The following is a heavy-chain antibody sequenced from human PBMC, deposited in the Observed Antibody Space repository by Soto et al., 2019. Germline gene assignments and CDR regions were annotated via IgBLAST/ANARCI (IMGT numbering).Heavy chain of an antibody. J-gene: IGHJ6*02. CDR2: INDSGIT. D-gene: IGHD6-6*01. V-gene: IGHV4-34*01. CDR1: GGSFSGYC. CDR3: ARGRSSVPDRRGIGYYGLDV. Sequence: QVQLQQWGAEVLKPSETLSLTCVVNGGSFSGYCWSWIRQPPGKGLEWIGEINDSGITDSNPSLESRFTISVDMSKNQFSLQLNSVTAADTAVYHCARGRSSVPDRRGIGYYGLDVWGQGTTVTVSS.